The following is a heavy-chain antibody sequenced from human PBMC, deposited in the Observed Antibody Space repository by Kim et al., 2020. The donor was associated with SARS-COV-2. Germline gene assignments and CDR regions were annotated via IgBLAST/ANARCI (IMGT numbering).Heavy chain of an antibody. CDR1: GYTFTGYY. Sequence: ASVKVSCKASGYTFTGYYMHWVRQAPGQGLEWMGWINPNSGGTNYAQKFQGRVTMTRDTSISTAYMELSRLRSDDTAVYYCARASVVVPAAYYYYYGMDVWGQGTTVTVSS. CDR2: INPNSGGT. V-gene: IGHV1-2*02. J-gene: IGHJ6*02. CDR3: ARASVVVPAAYYYYYGMDV. D-gene: IGHD2-2*01.